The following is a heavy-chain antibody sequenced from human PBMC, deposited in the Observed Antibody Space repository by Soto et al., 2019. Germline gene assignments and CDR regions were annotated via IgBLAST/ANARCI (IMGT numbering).Heavy chain of an antibody. D-gene: IGHD2-15*01. Sequence: QVQLQESGPGLVKPSETLSLICTVSGGSISSYYWSWIRQPAGKGLEWIGRIYSSGSTNYNPSLKSRVTMSVDASKNQFSLKLTSVTAADTAVYYCARDGGGTSYYYYGMDVWGQGTTVTVSS. J-gene: IGHJ6*02. CDR3: ARDGGGTSYYYYGMDV. CDR2: IYSSGST. CDR1: GGSISSYY. V-gene: IGHV4-4*07.